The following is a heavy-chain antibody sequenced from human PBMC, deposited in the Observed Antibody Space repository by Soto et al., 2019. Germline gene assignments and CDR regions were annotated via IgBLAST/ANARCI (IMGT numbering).Heavy chain of an antibody. D-gene: IGHD5-18*01. J-gene: IGHJ5*02. CDR2: IFHRGST. CDR1: GASINTYY. CDR3: ARHLVPHTAMVIYRPWFDP. V-gene: IGHV4-59*08. Sequence: PSETLSLTCNVSGASINTYYWSWIRQPPQKGLEWIGYIFHRGSTYYNPSLKSRVTISVDTSKNQFSLKLSSVTAADTAVYYCARHLVPHTAMVIYRPWFDPWGQGTLVTVSS.